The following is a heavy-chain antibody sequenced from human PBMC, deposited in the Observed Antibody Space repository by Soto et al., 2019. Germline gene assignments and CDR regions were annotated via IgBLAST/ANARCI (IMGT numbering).Heavy chain of an antibody. CDR3: ATLPPRIEVTVLPIST. CDR2: IYYSGST. CDR1: GGSISSYY. J-gene: IGHJ5*02. D-gene: IGHD2-15*01. V-gene: IGHV4-59*12. Sequence: SETLSLTCTVSGGSISSYYWSWIRQPPGKGLEWIGYIYYSGSTNYNPSLKSRVTISVDTSKNQFFLTLNYVTAADTAVYYCATLPPRIEVTVLPISTWGQGTLVTVSS.